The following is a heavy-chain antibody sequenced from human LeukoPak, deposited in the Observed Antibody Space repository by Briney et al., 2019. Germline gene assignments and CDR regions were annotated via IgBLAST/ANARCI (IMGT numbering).Heavy chain of an antibody. CDR2: ISSSSSTI. J-gene: IGHJ5*02. V-gene: IGHV3-48*04. CDR1: GFTFSSYS. Sequence: GGSLRLSCAASGFTFSSYSMNWVRQAPGKGLEWVSYISSSSSTIYYADSVKGRFTISRDNAKNSLYLQMNSLRAEDTAVYYCARDWAHYGDPLWFDPWGQGTLVTVSS. D-gene: IGHD4-17*01. CDR3: ARDWAHYGDPLWFDP.